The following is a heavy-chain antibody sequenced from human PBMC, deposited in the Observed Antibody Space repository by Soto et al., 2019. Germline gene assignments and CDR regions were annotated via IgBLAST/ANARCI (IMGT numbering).Heavy chain of an antibody. V-gene: IGHV4-59*08. CDR1: GGSISSYY. J-gene: IGHJ5*02. CDR3: ARQLRPPIAARPGFEDWFDP. Sequence: SETLSLTCTVSGGSISSYYWSWIRQPPGKGLEWIGYIYYSGSTNYNPSLKSRVTISVDTSKNQFSLKLSSVTAADTAVYFCARQLRPPIAARPGFEDWFDPWGQGTLVTVSS. D-gene: IGHD6-6*01. CDR2: IYYSGST.